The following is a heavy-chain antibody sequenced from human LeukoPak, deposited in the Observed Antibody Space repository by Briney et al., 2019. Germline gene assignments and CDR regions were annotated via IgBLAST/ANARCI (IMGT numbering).Heavy chain of an antibody. CDR3: ARERNLEIAVAGTIFDY. D-gene: IGHD6-19*01. Sequence: PGGSLRLSCAASGFTFTSYAMHWVRQAPGRGLEWVAVISFDGNNKYYADSVKGRFTISRDNSKNMIYLEMSSLKAEDTAVYYCARERNLEIAVAGTIFDYWGQGTLVTVSS. CDR1: GFTFTSYA. V-gene: IGHV3-30*14. CDR2: ISFDGNNK. J-gene: IGHJ4*02.